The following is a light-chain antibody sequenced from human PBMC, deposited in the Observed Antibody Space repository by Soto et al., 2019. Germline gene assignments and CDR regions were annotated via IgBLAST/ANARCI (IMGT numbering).Light chain of an antibody. V-gene: IGKV3-15*01. CDR3: QQYNNWPPT. J-gene: IGKJ5*01. CDR2: SAS. Sequence: EIVMTQSPATLSVSPGERATLSCRASQSVSSNLAWYQQKPGQAPRLLIYSASRRATGFPGRFSGSGSGTEFTLTINSLQSEDFAVYYCQQYNNWPPTFGQGTRLEIK. CDR1: QSVSSN.